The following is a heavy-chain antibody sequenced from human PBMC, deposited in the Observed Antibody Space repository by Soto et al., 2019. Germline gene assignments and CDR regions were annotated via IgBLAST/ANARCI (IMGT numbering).Heavy chain of an antibody. V-gene: IGHV3-7*04. D-gene: IGHD1-1*01. CDR1: GFTFSSYW. CDR3: ARATGADNEDY. CDR2: IKEDGSER. J-gene: IGHJ4*02. Sequence: EVQLVESGGGLVQPGGSLRLSCAASGFTFSSYWMSWVRQAPGKGLEWVANIKEDGSERYYVDSVKGRFTISRDNAKNSLYLQMNSLRAEDTAVYYCARATGADNEDYWGLGTLVTVSS.